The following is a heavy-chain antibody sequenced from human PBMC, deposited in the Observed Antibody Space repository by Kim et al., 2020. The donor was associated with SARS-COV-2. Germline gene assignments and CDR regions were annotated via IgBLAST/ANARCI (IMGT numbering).Heavy chain of an antibody. CDR3: ARDRSSSSSWYEAFDI. CDR1: GFTVSSNY. D-gene: IGHD6-13*01. Sequence: GGSLRLSCAASGFTVSSNYMSWVRQAPGKGLEWVSVTYSGGSTYYADSVKGRFTISRDNSKNTLYLQMNSLRAEDTAVYYCARDRSSSSSWYEAFDIWGQGTMVTVSS. V-gene: IGHV3-53*01. J-gene: IGHJ3*02. CDR2: TYSGGST.